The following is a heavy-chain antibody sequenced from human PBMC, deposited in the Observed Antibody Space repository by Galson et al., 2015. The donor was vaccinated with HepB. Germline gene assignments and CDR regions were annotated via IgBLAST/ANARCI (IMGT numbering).Heavy chain of an antibody. D-gene: IGHD3-10*01. J-gene: IGHJ4*02. CDR1: EFTFDDYA. Sequence: SLRLSCAASEFTFDDYAMHWVRQAPGKGLEWVSGISWNSGSMGYADSVKGRFTISRDNAKNSLYLQLNSLRAEDTALYFCAKVGCVFGSCRPLYYFDNWGQGTLFTVSS. CDR2: ISWNSGSM. CDR3: AKVGCVFGSCRPLYYFDN. V-gene: IGHV3-9*01.